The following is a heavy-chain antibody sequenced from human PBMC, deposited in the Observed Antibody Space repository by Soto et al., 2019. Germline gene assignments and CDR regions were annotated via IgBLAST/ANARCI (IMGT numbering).Heavy chain of an antibody. CDR2: MYYSGST. D-gene: IGHD3-3*01. J-gene: IGHJ4*02. CDR3: ARGTFGVVKD. V-gene: IGHV4-59*01. Sequence: QVQLQESGPGLVKPSETLSLTCTVSGGSISSYYWSWIRQPPGKGLDWIGYMYYSGSTNYNPSLKSRVTISIDTSRNQFPLKLSSVTAADTAVYYCARGTFGVVKDWGQGTLVTVSS. CDR1: GGSISSYY.